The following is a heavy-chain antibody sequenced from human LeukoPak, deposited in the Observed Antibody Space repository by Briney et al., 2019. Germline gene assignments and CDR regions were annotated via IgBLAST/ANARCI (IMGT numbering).Heavy chain of an antibody. V-gene: IGHV1-18*01. J-gene: IGHJ3*02. CDR1: NYTFISYG. D-gene: IGHD3-22*01. CDR2: ISAYNGNT. CDR3: ARVMIVVVITGDAFDS. Sequence: ASVTVSSKTSNYTFISYGIRWVRQPSGQELEWMGWISAYNGNTNYAQKLQGRVTMTTDTSTSTAYMELRSLRSDDTAVYYCARVMIVVVITGDAFDSWGQGTMVSVSS.